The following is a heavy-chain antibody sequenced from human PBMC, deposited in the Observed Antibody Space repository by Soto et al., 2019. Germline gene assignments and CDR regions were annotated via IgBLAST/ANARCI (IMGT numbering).Heavy chain of an antibody. CDR2: ISHDGGT. Sequence: QVQLQQWGAGLLRPSETPSLTCAFYGGSFDDFYWSWVRQSPGKGLEWVGEISHDGGTNYSPSLASRVSISVATSKNQFSLHLRSVTAADTGLYYCARGQLVWYGDLTPYHRDMDVWGQGTTVTVSS. V-gene: IGHV4-34*02. CDR3: ARGQLVWYGDLTPYHRDMDV. D-gene: IGHD3-10*01. J-gene: IGHJ6*02. CDR1: GGSFDDFY.